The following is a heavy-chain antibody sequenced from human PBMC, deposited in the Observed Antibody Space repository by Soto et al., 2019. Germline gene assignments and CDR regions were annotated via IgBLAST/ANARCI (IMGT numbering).Heavy chain of an antibody. V-gene: IGHV1-2*04. D-gene: IGHD6-13*01. CDR1: GDSFNDYY. CDR2: INPNGGVT. J-gene: IGHJ4*02. Sequence: ASVKVSCKSSGDSFNDYYIHWVRQAPGQGLEWMGWINPNGGVTKYAQKFQGWVTMTRDTSTRTVYMELSRLRSEDTAVFYCARDKTGAAAGTTALDYWGQGTLVTVSS. CDR3: ARDKTGAAAGTTALDY.